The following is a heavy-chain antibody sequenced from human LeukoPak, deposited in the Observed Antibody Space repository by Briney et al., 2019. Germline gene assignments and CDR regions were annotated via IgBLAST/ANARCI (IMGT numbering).Heavy chain of an antibody. CDR2: IYSGGRT. V-gene: IGHV3-53*01. CDR3: ARVPHYHCVMDV. Sequence: GGSLRLSCAASGLTVSSNYMSWVRQAPGKGLECVSVIYSGGRTYYADSVKGRFTISRDNSKNTLYLQMNSLRGEDTAVYYCARVPHYHCVMDVWGKGTTVTVSS. J-gene: IGHJ6*04. CDR1: GLTVSSNY.